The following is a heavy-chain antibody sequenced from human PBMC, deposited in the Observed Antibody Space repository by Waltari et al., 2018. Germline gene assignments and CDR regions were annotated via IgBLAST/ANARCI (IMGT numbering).Heavy chain of an antibody. J-gene: IGHJ4*02. Sequence: QVQLVESGGGVVQPGRSLRLSCAASGFTFSSYAMHWVRQAPGKGLGWVAVISNDGSNKYYADSVKGRFTISRDNSKNTLYLQMNSLRAEDTAVYYCARVPYRIAAAGPFDYWGQGTLVTVSS. CDR2: ISNDGSNK. D-gene: IGHD6-13*01. CDR1: GFTFSSYA. V-gene: IGHV3-30-3*01. CDR3: ARVPYRIAAAGPFDY.